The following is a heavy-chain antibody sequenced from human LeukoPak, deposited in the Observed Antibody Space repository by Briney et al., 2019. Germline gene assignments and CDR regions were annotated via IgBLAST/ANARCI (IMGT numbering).Heavy chain of an antibody. J-gene: IGHJ4*02. CDR2: ISGDGGRT. CDR3: AKDRYCSGGTCSGGFDY. V-gene: IGHV3-43*02. CDR1: GFIFDDYA. Sequence: GGSLRLSCAASGFIFDDYAMHWVRQVPGKGLEWVSLISGDGGRTFYEDSVKGRFTVSRDNSINLMYLQMSGLRTEDTALYYCAKDRYCSGGTCSGGFDYWGQGTLVTVSS. D-gene: IGHD2-15*01.